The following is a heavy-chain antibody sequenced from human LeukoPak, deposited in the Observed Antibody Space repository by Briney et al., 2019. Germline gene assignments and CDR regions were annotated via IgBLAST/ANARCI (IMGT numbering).Heavy chain of an antibody. CDR2: IYYSGST. D-gene: IGHD6-13*01. Sequence: SETLSLTCTFSGGSISSSSYYWGWIRQPPGKGLEWIGSIYYSGSTYYNPSLKSRVTISVDTSKNQFSLKLSSVTAADTAVYYCARHEMSAAAGLYFDYWGQGTLVTVSS. CDR3: ARHEMSAAAGLYFDY. CDR1: GGSISSSSYY. J-gene: IGHJ4*02. V-gene: IGHV4-39*01.